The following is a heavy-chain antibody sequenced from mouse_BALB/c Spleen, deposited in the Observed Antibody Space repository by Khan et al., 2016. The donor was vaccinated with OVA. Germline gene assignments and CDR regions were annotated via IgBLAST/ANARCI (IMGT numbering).Heavy chain of an antibody. D-gene: IGHD2-14*01. V-gene: IGHV1-63*01. CDR2: IYPGSGNN. CDR3: ATSAYYRYDGYGMDY. J-gene: IGHJ4*01. CDR1: GYDFTNNW. Sequence: QVRLQQSGAELVRPGTSVKISCKASGYDFTNNWLGWVKQRPGHGLEWIGDIYPGSGNNNYNEKFKGKATLTADKSSSTAYMQLSSLTSEDSAVYFCATSAYYRYDGYGMDYGGQGTSVTVSS.